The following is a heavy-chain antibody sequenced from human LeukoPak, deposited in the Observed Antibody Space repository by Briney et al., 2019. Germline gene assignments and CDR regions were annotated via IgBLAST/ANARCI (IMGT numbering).Heavy chain of an antibody. J-gene: IGHJ4*02. Sequence: GGSLRLSCAASGFTFSNYAMSWVRQAPGKGLEWVSAISGSGDNTYYSDSVKGRFTVSRGNSKNTLYVQMKSLRAEDTAVYYCAKDFVVVPGNVNYFDYWGQGTLVTVSS. CDR1: GFTFSNYA. CDR3: AKDFVVVPGNVNYFDY. V-gene: IGHV3-23*01. D-gene: IGHD2-21*02. CDR2: ISGSGDNT.